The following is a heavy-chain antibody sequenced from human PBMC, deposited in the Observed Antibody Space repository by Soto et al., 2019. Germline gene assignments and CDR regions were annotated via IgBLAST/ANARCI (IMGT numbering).Heavy chain of an antibody. CDR1: EFTFSSYA. J-gene: IGHJ3*02. CDR3: AKDQIRHRPLAWLPSMELEI. V-gene: IGHV3-23*01. CDR2: ISGSGGST. Sequence: GGSLRLSCAASEFTFSSYAMSWVRQAPGKGLEWVSAISGSGGSTSYADAAKGRFTISRDKSKNTLYLQMNSQRAEDTAVYYWAKDQIRHRPLAWLPSMELEIWAQGTMVTVSS. D-gene: IGHD3-3*01.